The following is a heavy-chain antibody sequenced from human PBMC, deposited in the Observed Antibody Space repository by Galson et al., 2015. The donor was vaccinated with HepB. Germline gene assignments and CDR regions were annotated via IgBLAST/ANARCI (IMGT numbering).Heavy chain of an antibody. Sequence: SLRLSCAASGFTFSYYAMAWVRQAPGKGLEWISAITPSGDSTYSADSMKDRFFISRDNSQNTLFLQMNSLRADDTAIYFCAKVFPEKTDGWYRQALYYFDSWGQGTRVTVSS. D-gene: IGHD6-19*01. CDR1: GFTFSYYA. CDR2: ITPSGDST. V-gene: IGHV3-23*01. CDR3: AKVFPEKTDGWYRQALYYFDS. J-gene: IGHJ4*02.